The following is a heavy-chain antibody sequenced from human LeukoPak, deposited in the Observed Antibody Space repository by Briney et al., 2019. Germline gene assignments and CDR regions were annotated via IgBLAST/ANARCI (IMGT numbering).Heavy chain of an antibody. CDR2: ISSSSSYI. CDR1: GFTFDDYG. CDR3: ASRDGYSSGWEPLYYYYYMDV. Sequence: GGSLRLSCAASGFTFDDYGMSWVRQAPGKGLEWVSSISSSSSYIYYADSVKGRFTISRDNAKNSLYLQMNSLRADDTAVYYCASRDGYSSGWEPLYYYYYMDVWGKGTTVTISS. J-gene: IGHJ6*03. D-gene: IGHD6-19*01. V-gene: IGHV3-21*01.